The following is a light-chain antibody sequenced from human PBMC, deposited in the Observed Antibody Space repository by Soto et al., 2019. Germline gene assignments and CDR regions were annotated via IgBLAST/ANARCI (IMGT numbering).Light chain of an antibody. V-gene: IGLV7-46*01. CDR3: LLSYSGDMM. CDR1: TGAVTSGHY. Sequence: QAVVTQEPSLTVSPGGTVTLTCGSSTGAVTSGHYPYWFQQKPGQAPRTLIYDTSNKPSWTPARFLGSLLGGKAALTLSGAQPEDEAEYYCLLSYSGDMMFGGGTQLTVL. CDR2: DTS. J-gene: IGLJ3*02.